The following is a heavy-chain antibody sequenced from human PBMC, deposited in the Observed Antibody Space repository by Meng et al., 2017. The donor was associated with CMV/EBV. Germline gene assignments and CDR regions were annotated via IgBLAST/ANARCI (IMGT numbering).Heavy chain of an antibody. V-gene: IGHV3-33*06. Sequence: GEPLKISCAASGFTFSSYGMHWVHQAPGKGLEWVAVIWYDGSNKYYADSVKGRFTVSRDNSKNTLYLQVNSLRAEDTAVYYCAKGAGYSHEAYNWYFDLWGRGTLVTVSS. CDR2: IWYDGSNK. CDR1: GFTFSSYG. CDR3: AKGAGYSHEAYNWYFDL. J-gene: IGHJ2*01. D-gene: IGHD2-15*01.